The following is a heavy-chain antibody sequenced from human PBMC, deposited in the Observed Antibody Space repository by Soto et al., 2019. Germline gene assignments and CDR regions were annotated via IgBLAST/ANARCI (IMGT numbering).Heavy chain of an antibody. CDR1: GFSFSTYG. D-gene: IGHD1-20*01. J-gene: IGHJ4*02. V-gene: IGHV3-48*04. CDR2: INSGGKTT. Sequence: EVQLVEAGGGLVQPGGSLRLSCAASGFSFSTYGMNCARQAPGKGLEWVTHINSGGKTTSYSDSVKGRFTSSRDDAKNSLYLQMNSLRVDDTAIYCCARDPDGIHDFDYWGQGTLVTVSS. CDR3: ARDPDGIHDFDY.